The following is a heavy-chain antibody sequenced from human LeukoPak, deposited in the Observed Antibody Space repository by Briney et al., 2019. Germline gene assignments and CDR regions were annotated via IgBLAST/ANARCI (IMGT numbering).Heavy chain of an antibody. V-gene: IGHV4-34*01. Sequence: PSETLSLTCAVYGGSFSGYYWSWIRQPPGKGLEWIGEINHSGSTNYNPSLKSRVTISVDTSKNQFSLKLSSVTAADTAVYYCARDDIVVVPAAIGYFDYWGQGTLVTVSS. CDR1: GGSFSGYY. J-gene: IGHJ4*02. CDR2: INHSGST. D-gene: IGHD2-2*01. CDR3: ARDDIVVVPAAIGYFDY.